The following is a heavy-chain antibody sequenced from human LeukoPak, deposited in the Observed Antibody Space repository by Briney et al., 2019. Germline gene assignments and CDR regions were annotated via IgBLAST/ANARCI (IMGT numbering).Heavy chain of an antibody. D-gene: IGHD1-26*01. CDR2: IYYSGST. CDR3: ARSEEVGAIFLAPGGWFDP. J-gene: IGHJ5*02. V-gene: IGHV4-59*01. Sequence: PSETLSLICTVSGGSISSYYWSWIRQLPGKGLEWIGYIYYSGSTNYNPSLKSRVTISVDTSKNQFSLKLSSVTAADTAVYYCARSEEVGAIFLAPGGWFDPWGQGTLVTVSS. CDR1: GGSISSYY.